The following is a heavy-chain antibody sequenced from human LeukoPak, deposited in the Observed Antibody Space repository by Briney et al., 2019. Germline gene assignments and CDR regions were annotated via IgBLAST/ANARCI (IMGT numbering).Heavy chain of an antibody. J-gene: IGHJ6*03. CDR1: GGTFSSYA. Sequence: ASVKVSCKASGGTFSSYAISWVRQAPGQGLEWMGGIIPIFGTANYAQKFQGRVTITADESTSTAYMELSSLRSEDTAVYYCARDCSSTSCSYYYYMDVWGKGTTVTVSS. V-gene: IGHV1-69*13. CDR2: IIPIFGTA. D-gene: IGHD2-2*01. CDR3: ARDCSSTSCSYYYYMDV.